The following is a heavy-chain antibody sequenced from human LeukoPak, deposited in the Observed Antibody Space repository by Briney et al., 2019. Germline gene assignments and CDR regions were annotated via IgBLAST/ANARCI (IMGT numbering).Heavy chain of an antibody. J-gene: IGHJ4*02. CDR1: GGSISSLY. CDR3: ARELLNAPTPGAY. V-gene: IGHV4-59*12. D-gene: IGHD2-21*01. Sequence: SDTLSLTCSVSGGSISSLYWSWIRQPPGKGLEWIGFIYYTGSTNYNPSLKSRVTMFVDMSKNQFSLRLSSVTAADTAVYYCARELLNAPTPGAYWGQGILVTVSS. CDR2: IYYTGST.